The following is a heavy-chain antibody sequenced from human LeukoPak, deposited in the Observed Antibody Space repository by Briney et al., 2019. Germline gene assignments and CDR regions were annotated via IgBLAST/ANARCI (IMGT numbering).Heavy chain of an antibody. CDR1: GGPISSSSYY. CDR2: IYYSGST. J-gene: IGHJ4*02. Sequence: SETLSLTCTVSGGPISSSSYYWGWIRQPPGKGLEWIGSIYYSGSTYYNPSLKSRVTISVDTSKNQFSLKLSSVTAADTAVYYCARHAGPNSDYGDPGSYWGQGTLVTVSS. CDR3: ARHAGPNSDYGDPGSY. V-gene: IGHV4-39*01. D-gene: IGHD4-17*01.